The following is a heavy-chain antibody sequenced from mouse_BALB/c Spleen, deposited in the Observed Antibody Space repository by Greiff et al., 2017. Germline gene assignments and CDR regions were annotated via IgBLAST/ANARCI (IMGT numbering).Heavy chain of an antibody. CDR1: GYTFTSYT. V-gene: IGHV1-4*02. CDR3: ARSYGNYRDYAMDY. CDR2: INPSSGYT. D-gene: IGHD2-1*01. Sequence: VQLQQSAAELARPGASVKMSCKASGYTFTSYTMHWVKQRPGQGLEWIGYINPSSGYTEYNQKFKDKTTLTADKSSSTAYMQLSSLTSEDSAVYYCARSYGNYRDYAMDYWGQGTSVTVAS. J-gene: IGHJ4*01.